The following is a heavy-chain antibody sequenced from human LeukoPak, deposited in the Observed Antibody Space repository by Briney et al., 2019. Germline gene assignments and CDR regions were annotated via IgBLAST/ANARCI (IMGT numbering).Heavy chain of an antibody. J-gene: IGHJ4*02. CDR3: ARDFGQGQPPFDY. V-gene: IGHV1-46*01. D-gene: IGHD3-3*01. Sequence: GASVKVSCKASGYSFTGYYMHWVRQAPGQGLEWMGIINPSGGSTSYAQKLQGRVTMTTDTSTSTAYMELRSLRSDDTAVYYCARDFGQGQPPFDYWGQGTLVTVSS. CDR2: INPSGGST. CDR1: GYSFTGYY.